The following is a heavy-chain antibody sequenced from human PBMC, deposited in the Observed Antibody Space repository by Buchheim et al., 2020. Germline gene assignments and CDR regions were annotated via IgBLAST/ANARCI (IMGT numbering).Heavy chain of an antibody. Sequence: QLQLQESGPGLVKPSEPLSLTCTVSGGSISSSSYYWGWIRQPPGKGLEWIGSIYYSGSTYYNPSLKSRVPISVDTSKNHLSLKLSSVAAADTAMYYCATIPICSSGWYEPPDYWGQGTL. J-gene: IGHJ4*02. V-gene: IGHV4-39*01. CDR2: IYYSGST. CDR3: ATIPICSSGWYEPPDY. CDR1: GGSISSSSYY. D-gene: IGHD6-19*01.